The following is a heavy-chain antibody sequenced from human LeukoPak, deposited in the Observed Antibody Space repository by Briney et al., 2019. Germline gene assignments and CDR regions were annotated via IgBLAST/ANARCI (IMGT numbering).Heavy chain of an antibody. CDR1: GFTFSSYG. CDR2: VWYDGSNK. CDR3: ARDVDGILDH. Sequence: PGRSLRLSCTASGFTFSSYGMHWVRQAPGKGLEWVAVVWYDGSNKYYAASVKGRFTISRDNSKNTLYLQMNSLRAEDTAMYYCARDVDGILDHWGQGTLVTVSS. V-gene: IGHV3-33*01. J-gene: IGHJ4*02. D-gene: IGHD5-24*01.